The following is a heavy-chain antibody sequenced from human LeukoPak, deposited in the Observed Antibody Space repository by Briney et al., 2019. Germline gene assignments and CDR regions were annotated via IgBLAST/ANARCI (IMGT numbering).Heavy chain of an antibody. D-gene: IGHD3-22*01. CDR1: GFTFSDYY. CDR3: ARVHFRIYDSSGYYVLGAFDI. CDR2: ISSSSSYT. Sequence: GGSLRLSCAASGFTFSDYYMSWIRQAPGKGLERVSYISSSSSYTNYADSVKGRFTISRDNAKHSLYLQMNSLRAEDTAVYYCARVHFRIYDSSGYYVLGAFDIWGQGTMVTVSS. J-gene: IGHJ3*02. V-gene: IGHV3-11*06.